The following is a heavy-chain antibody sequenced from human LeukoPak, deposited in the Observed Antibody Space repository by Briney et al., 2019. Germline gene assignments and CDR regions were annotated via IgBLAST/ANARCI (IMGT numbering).Heavy chain of an antibody. V-gene: IGHV3-23*01. CDR2: ITYSGSNT. CDR3: ARGSYYDSSGPFDY. Sequence: PGGSLRLSCAASGFTFSNYAMSWVRQAPGKGLEWVSVITYSGSNTYYTDSVKGRFTISRDNSKNTLYLQMNSLRAEDTAVYYCARGSYYDSSGPFDYWGQGTLVTVSS. CDR1: GFTFSNYA. J-gene: IGHJ4*02. D-gene: IGHD3-22*01.